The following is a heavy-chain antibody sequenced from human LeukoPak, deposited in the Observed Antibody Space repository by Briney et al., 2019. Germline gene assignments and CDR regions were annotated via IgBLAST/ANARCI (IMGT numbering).Heavy chain of an antibody. CDR2: IGIRGDT. V-gene: IGHV3-13*01. CDR1: GFTFIDYD. CDR3: ARGGIQVSGIDEFDY. D-gene: IGHD6-19*01. Sequence: PGGSLRLSCAASGFTFIDYDMHWVRQVIGKGLEWVSAIGIRGDTHYSGSVKGRFTISRENADSSLYLQMNSLRAEDPAVYYCARGGIQVSGIDEFDYWGQGTLVTVSS. J-gene: IGHJ4*02.